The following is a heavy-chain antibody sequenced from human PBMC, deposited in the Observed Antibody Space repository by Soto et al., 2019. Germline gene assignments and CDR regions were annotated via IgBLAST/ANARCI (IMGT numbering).Heavy chain of an antibody. CDR3: AREGSLGLDV. CDR1: GFIFSSFW. V-gene: IGHV3-74*03. Sequence: EVRLEEAGGGFVQPGGSLRVSCSGSGFIFSSFWMHWVRQGPGKGLEWVSRINGDGASLAYADSMKGRFSISRDNVKNTLHLQMNSLGADDTAVYFCAREGSLGLDVWGRGTTVTVSS. CDR2: INGDGASL. D-gene: IGHD3-10*01. J-gene: IGHJ6*02.